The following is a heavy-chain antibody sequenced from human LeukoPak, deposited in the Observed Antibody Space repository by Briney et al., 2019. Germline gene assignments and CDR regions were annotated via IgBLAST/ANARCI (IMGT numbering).Heavy chain of an antibody. V-gene: IGHV3-11*01. CDR3: ARERFYYDSSPVA. CDR1: AFTFSDYY. Sequence: PGGSLRLSCAASAFTFSDYYMSWIRQAPGKGLEWVSYISSSGSTIYYADSVKGRFTISRDNAKNSLYLQMNSLRAEDTAVYYCARERFYYDSSPVAWGQGTLVTVSS. J-gene: IGHJ5*02. CDR2: ISSSGSTI. D-gene: IGHD3-22*01.